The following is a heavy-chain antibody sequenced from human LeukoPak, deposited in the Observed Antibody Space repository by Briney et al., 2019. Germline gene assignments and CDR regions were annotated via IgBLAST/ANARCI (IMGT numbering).Heavy chain of an antibody. Sequence: SETLSLTCTVSGVSMSAYQWSWVRQSPEKGLEWIGCINTKGETSYNPFLKSRVTTSVDTSKSQFSLRLTSVTAADTAVYYCATSNDAKIAPFDHWGQGAPVTVSS. D-gene: IGHD2-21*01. J-gene: IGHJ4*02. CDR2: INTKGET. V-gene: IGHV4-4*09. CDR1: GVSMSAYQ. CDR3: ATSNDAKIAPFDH.